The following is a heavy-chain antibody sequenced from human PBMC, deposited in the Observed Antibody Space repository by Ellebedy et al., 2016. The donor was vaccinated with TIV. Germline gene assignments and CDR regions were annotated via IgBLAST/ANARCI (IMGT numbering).Heavy chain of an antibody. J-gene: IGHJ2*01. V-gene: IGHV1-69*04. CDR3: ARDRQVVVINHYWYFDL. CDR1: GYTFTSYG. Sequence: AASVKVSCKASGYTFTSYGISWVRQAPGQGLEWMGRIIPILGIANYAQKFQGRVTITADKSTSTAYMELSSLRSEDTAVYYCARDRQVVVINHYWYFDLWGRGTLVTVSS. CDR2: IIPILGIA. D-gene: IGHD3-22*01.